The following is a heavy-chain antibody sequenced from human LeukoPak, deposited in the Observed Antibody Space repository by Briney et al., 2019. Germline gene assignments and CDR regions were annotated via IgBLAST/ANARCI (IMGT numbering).Heavy chain of an antibody. CDR2: TYYRSKWYT. CDR1: GDSVSSNSAA. D-gene: IGHD3-10*01. CDR3: ARLGSGSNY. Sequence: SQTLSLTCAISGDSVSSNSAAWIWIRQSPSRGLEWLGRTYYRSKWYTEYAVSVKSRITINPDTSRNQFSLQLSSVNPEDTAVYYCARLGSGSNYWGQGTLVTVSS. J-gene: IGHJ4*02. V-gene: IGHV6-1*01.